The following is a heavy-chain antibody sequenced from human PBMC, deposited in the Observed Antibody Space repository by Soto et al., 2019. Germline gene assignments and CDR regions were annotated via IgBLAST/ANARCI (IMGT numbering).Heavy chain of an antibody. CDR2: ISSNGGST. V-gene: IGHV3-64*01. CDR3: ARSKDNIWSGYYTFDY. CDR1: GFTFSSYA. Sequence: EVQLVESGGGLVQPGGSLRLSCAASGFTFSSYAMHWVRQAPGKGLEYVSAISSNGGSTYYANSVKGRFTISRDNSKNTLYLQMGSLRAEDMAVYYCARSKDNIWSGYYTFDYWGQGTLVTVSS. D-gene: IGHD3-3*01. J-gene: IGHJ4*02.